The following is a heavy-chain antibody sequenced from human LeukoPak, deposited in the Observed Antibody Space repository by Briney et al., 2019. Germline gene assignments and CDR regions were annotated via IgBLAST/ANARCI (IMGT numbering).Heavy chain of an antibody. Sequence: WGSLRLSCAASGFSFTTYWMSWVRQAPGKGLEWVANIKQDGTEKYYVDSVKGRFTISRDNAKNSLYLQMNSLRAEDTALYYCAKGKGSGYYSRRVLYFDYWGQGTLVTVSS. J-gene: IGHJ4*02. CDR1: GFSFTTYW. CDR3: AKGKGSGYYSRRVLYFDY. CDR2: IKQDGTEK. D-gene: IGHD3-22*01. V-gene: IGHV3-7*03.